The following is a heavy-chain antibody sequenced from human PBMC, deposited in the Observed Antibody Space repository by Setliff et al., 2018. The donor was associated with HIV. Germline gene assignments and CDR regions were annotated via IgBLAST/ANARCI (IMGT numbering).Heavy chain of an antibody. V-gene: IGHV1-2*02. Sequence: ASVKVSCKASADIFNAYYIHWVRQAPGQGLEWMGWITPNGDDTNYPQKFEGRVTLTRDTSIATAYMELRSLTSDDTAVYYCARGADRNYDFWSAYEYWGQGTMVTVSS. CDR1: ADIFNAYY. D-gene: IGHD3-3*01. CDR2: ITPNGDDT. J-gene: IGHJ4*02. CDR3: ARGADRNYDFWSAYEY.